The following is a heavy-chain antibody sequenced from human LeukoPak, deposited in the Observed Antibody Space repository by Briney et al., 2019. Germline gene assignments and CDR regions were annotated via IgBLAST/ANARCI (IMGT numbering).Heavy chain of an antibody. J-gene: IGHJ5*02. CDR3: ARDYGDYPDNIWFDP. D-gene: IGHD4-17*01. Sequence: GRSLRLSCAASGFTFSSYGMHWVRQAPGKGLEWVAVIWYDGSNKYYADSVKGRFTISRDNSKNTLYLQMNSLRAEDTAVYYCARDYGDYPDNIWFDPWGQGTLVTVSS. V-gene: IGHV3-33*01. CDR1: GFTFSSYG. CDR2: IWYDGSNK.